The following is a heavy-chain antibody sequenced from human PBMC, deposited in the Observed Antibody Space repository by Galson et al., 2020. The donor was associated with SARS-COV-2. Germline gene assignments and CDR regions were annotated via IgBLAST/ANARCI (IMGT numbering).Heavy chain of an antibody. V-gene: IGHV4-61*01. Sequence: SETLSLTCTVSGGSVSSGSYYWSWIRQPPGKGLEWIGYIYYIGSTNYNPSLKSRVTISVDTSKNQFSLKLSSVTAADTAVYYCAREILGGWNYDRNHYYMDVWGKGTTVTVSS. J-gene: IGHJ6*03. CDR3: AREILGGWNYDRNHYYMDV. CDR2: IYYIGST. D-gene: IGHD1-7*01. CDR1: GGSVSSGSYY.